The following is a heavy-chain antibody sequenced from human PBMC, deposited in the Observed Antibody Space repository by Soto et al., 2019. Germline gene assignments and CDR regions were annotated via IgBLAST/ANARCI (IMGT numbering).Heavy chain of an antibody. CDR2: IIPFFDTA. CDR1: GDTFSSYA. D-gene: IGHD2-2*01. V-gene: IGHV1-69*13. Sequence: SVKVSCKASGDTFSSYAISWVRQAPGQGLEWMGGIIPFFDTANYAQQFQGRVTITADESTSTAYMGLSSLRSEDTAVYYCARHDCISSSCYYYYYYVMDVWGQGTTVTVSS. J-gene: IGHJ6*02. CDR3: ARHDCISSSCYYYYYYVMDV.